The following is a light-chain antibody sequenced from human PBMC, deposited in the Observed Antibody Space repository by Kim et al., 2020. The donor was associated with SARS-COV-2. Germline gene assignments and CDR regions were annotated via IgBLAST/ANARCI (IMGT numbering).Light chain of an antibody. J-gene: IGKJ2*01. CDR2: GAS. Sequence: SPGERATLSCRASQSVSSSYLAWDQQKPGQAPRLLIYGASSRATGIPDRFSGSGSGTDFTLTISRLEPEDFAVYYCQQYGSSQGYTFGQGTKLEIK. V-gene: IGKV3-20*01. CDR1: QSVSSSY. CDR3: QQYGSSQGYT.